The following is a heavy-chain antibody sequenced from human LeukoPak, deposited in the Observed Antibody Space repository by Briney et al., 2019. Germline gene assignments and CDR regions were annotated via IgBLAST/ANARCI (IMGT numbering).Heavy chain of an antibody. CDR2: ISSSSSSI. D-gene: IGHD3-3*01. V-gene: IGHV3-21*01. CDR3: ARDLQISIFGGVPLLFDP. CDR1: GFTFSSYS. J-gene: IGHJ5*02. Sequence: PGGSLRLSCAASGFTFSSYSMNWVRQAPGKGLEWVSSISSSSSSIYYADSVKRRSTISRDNAKNSLYLQMNSLRAEDTAVYYCARDLQISIFGGVPLLFDPWGQGTLVTVSS.